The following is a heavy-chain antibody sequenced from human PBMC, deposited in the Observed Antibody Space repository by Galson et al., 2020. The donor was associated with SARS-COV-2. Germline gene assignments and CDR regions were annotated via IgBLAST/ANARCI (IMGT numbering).Heavy chain of an antibody. D-gene: IGHD1-26*01. CDR2: FDPEDGET. J-gene: IGHJ6*01. CDR1: GYTLTELS. CDR3: ATAFPRVGATSDDIEVYFYYCMDV. V-gene: IGHV1-24*01. Sequence: ASVKVSCKVSGYTLTELSMHWVRQAPGKGLEWMGGFDPEDGETIYAQKFQGRVTMTEDTSTDTAYMELSSLRSEDTAVYYCATAFPRVGATSDDIEVYFYYCMDVWGQCTTVTVAS.